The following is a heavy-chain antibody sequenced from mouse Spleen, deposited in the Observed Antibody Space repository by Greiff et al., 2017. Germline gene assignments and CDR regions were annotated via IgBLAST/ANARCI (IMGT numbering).Heavy chain of an antibody. J-gene: IGHJ2*01. CDR3: ARGFVLLLDY. CDR1: GYTFTDYY. CDR2: IYPGSGNT. Sequence: QVQLQQSGAELVRPGASVKLSCKASGYTFTDYYINWVKQRPGQGLEWIARIYPGSGNTYYNEKFKGKATLTAEKSSSTAYMQLSSLTSEDSAVYFCARGFVLLLDYWGQGTTLTVSS. V-gene: IGHV1-76*01. D-gene: IGHD1-1*01.